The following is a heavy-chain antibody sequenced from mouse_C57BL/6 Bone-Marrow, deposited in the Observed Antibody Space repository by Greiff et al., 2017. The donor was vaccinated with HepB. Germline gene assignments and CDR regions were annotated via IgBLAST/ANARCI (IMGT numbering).Heavy chain of an antibody. CDR1: GYTFTSYW. J-gene: IGHJ2*01. Sequence: VKLQQPGAELVKPGASVKVSCKASGYTFTSYWMHWVKQRPGQGLEWIGRINPSDSDTNYNQKFKGKATLTVDKSSSTAYMQLSSLTSEDAAVYYCAIPIYYDYGGGFDYWGQGTTLTVSS. D-gene: IGHD2-4*01. CDR3: AIPIYYDYGGGFDY. V-gene: IGHV1-74*01. CDR2: INPSDSDT.